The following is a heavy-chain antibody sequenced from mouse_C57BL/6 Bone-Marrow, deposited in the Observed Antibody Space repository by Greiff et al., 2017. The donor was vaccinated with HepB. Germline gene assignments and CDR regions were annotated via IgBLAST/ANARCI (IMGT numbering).Heavy chain of an antibody. CDR2: IYPRDGST. J-gene: IGHJ4*01. V-gene: IGHV1-78*01. CDR1: GYTFTDHT. D-gene: IGHD2-4*01. CDR3: ARVSYESLYAMDY. Sequence: QVQLQHSDAELVKPGASVKISCKVSGYTFTDHTIHWMKQRPEQGLEWIGYIYPRDGSTKYNEKFKGKATLTADKSSSTAYMHLNSLTSEDSAVYICARVSYESLYAMDYWGQGASVTVSS.